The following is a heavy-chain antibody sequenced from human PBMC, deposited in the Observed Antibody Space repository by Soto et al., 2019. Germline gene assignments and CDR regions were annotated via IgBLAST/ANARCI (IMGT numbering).Heavy chain of an antibody. Sequence: ASVKVSCKASGYSFTDYHIHWVRQAPGQGLEWLGRISPKGGGTSTAQKFQGWVTMTTDTSISTASMELTRLTSDDTAIYYCARGDSTDCSNGVCSFFYNHDMDVWGQGTTVTVSS. V-gene: IGHV1-2*04. CDR2: ISPKGGGT. D-gene: IGHD2-8*01. J-gene: IGHJ6*02. CDR1: GYSFTDYH. CDR3: ARGDSTDCSNGVCSFFYNHDMDV.